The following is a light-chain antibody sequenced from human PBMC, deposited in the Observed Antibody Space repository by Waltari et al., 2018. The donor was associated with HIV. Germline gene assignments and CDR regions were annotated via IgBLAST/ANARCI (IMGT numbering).Light chain of an antibody. Sequence: EIVLTQSPGTLSLSPGERATLSCRASQSVISSYVAWYQQKPGQAPRLLIYGTSSRATGIPDRFSGYGSGTDFTRTISRLEPEDFAVYYCQLYLASPPEYTFGQGTKLEIK. V-gene: IGKV3-20*01. CDR2: GTS. CDR1: QSVISSY. J-gene: IGKJ2*01. CDR3: QLYLASPPEYT.